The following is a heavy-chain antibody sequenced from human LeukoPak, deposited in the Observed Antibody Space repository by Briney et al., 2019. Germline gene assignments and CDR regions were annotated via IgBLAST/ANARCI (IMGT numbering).Heavy chain of an antibody. CDR1: GFTFSSSA. J-gene: IGHJ4*02. D-gene: IGHD3-10*01. V-gene: IGHV3-23*01. CDR3: ARDNGVDRGVIHLIDY. Sequence: GGSLRLSCAASGFTFSSSAMSWVRQAPGKGLEWVSAISNNGGYTYYADSVQGRFTISRDNSKNTLYLQMNSLRAEDTAVYYCARDNGVDRGVIHLIDYWGQGTLVTVSS. CDR2: ISNNGGYT.